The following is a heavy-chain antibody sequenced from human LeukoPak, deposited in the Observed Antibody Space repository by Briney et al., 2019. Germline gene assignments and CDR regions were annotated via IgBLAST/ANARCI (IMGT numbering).Heavy chain of an antibody. CDR2: I. Sequence: GASLRLSCAASGFTFSSYVMSWVRQAPGKGLEWVSAIKGRFTISRDNSKNTLYLQMNSLRAEDTAVYYCAKDRRPDPEGVLEDNWFDPWGQGTLVTVSS. V-gene: IGHV3-23*01. CDR3: AKDRRPDPEGVLEDNWFDP. J-gene: IGHJ5*02. CDR1: GFTFSSYV. D-gene: IGHD1-1*01.